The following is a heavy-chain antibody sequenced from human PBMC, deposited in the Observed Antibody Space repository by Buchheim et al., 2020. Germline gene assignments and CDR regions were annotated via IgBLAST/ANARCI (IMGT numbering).Heavy chain of an antibody. CDR3: ARLTDY. V-gene: IGHV4-39*01. CDR2: IYYSGNT. CDR1: GDSISSSTYY. Sequence: QLQLQESGPGLVKPSETLSLTCSVSGDSISSSTYYWGWIRQPPGKGLEWIASIYYSGNTYYNPSLKSRVTISVDTSKNQFSLMLSSVTAADTAVYYCARLTDYWGQGTL. J-gene: IGHJ4*02.